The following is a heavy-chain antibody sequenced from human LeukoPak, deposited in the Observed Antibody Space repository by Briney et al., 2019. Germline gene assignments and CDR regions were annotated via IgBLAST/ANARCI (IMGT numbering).Heavy chain of an antibody. CDR3: AELGITMIGGV. Sequence: TGGSLRLSCAASGFTFSTYEMNWVRQAPGKGLEWVSYISSSGSTIYYADSVKGRFTISRDHAKNSLYLQMNSLRAEDTAVYYYAELGITMIGGVWGKGTTVTISS. V-gene: IGHV3-48*03. CDR2: ISSSGSTI. D-gene: IGHD3-10*02. J-gene: IGHJ6*04. CDR1: GFTFSTYE.